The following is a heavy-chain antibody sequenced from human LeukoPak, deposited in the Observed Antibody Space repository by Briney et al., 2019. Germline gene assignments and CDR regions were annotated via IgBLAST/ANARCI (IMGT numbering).Heavy chain of an antibody. CDR3: VRDNAYTFDY. V-gene: IGHV3-7*01. Sequence: GGSLRLSCAASGFTFSSYWMSWVRQAPGKGLEWVANIKQDGSEKYYVDSVKGRFAISRDNAKSTLYLQMNSLRAEDTAIYYCVRDNAYTFDYWGHGTLVTVSS. CDR2: IKQDGSEK. J-gene: IGHJ4*01. CDR1: GFTFSSYW. D-gene: IGHD5-24*01.